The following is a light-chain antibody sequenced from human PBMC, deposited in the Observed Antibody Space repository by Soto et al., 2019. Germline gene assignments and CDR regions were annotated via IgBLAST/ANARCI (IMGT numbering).Light chain of an antibody. Sequence: EIQTTQSPSTLSASVGDRFTIICRASQSISTWLAWYQLKPGKAPKLLIYDASTLEGGVPSRFSGIGSGTEFTLTISGLQPDDFATYYCQHSWTVGPGTKVDIK. CDR1: QSISTW. CDR3: QHSWT. J-gene: IGKJ1*01. CDR2: DAS. V-gene: IGKV1-5*02.